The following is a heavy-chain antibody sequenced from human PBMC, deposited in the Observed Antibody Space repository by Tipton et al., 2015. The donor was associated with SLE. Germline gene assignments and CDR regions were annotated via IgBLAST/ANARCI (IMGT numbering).Heavy chain of an antibody. CDR1: GFTFSSYA. CDR3: ARDPREYYYYYMDV. Sequence: SLRLSCAAPGFTFSSYAMHWVRQAPGKGLEWVAVISYDGSNKYYADSVKGRFTISRDNSKNTLYLQMNSLRTEDTAVYYCARDPREYYYYYMDVWGKGTTVTVSS. CDR2: ISYDGSNK. J-gene: IGHJ6*03. V-gene: IGHV3-30-3*01. D-gene: IGHD1-26*01.